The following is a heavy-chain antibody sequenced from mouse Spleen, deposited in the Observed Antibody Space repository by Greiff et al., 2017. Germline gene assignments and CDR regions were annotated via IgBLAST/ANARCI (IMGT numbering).Heavy chain of an antibody. CDR1: GYTFTSYG. CDR2: IYPRSGNT. V-gene: IGHV1-81*01. Sequence: VHLVESGAELARPGASVKLSCKASGYTFTSYGISWVKQRTGQGLEWIGEIYPRSGNTYYNEKFKGKATLTADKSSSTAYMELRSLTSEDSAVYFCATSDGYFYWYFDVWGTGTTVTVSS. CDR3: ATSDGYFYWYFDV. J-gene: IGHJ1*03. D-gene: IGHD2-3*01.